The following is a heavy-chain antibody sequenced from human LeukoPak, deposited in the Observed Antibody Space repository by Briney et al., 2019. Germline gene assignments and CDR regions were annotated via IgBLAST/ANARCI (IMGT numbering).Heavy chain of an antibody. J-gene: IGHJ4*02. Sequence: GGSLRLSCAASGFTFSSYAMSWVRQAPGKGLEWVSAISGRGGSTYYADSVKGRFTISRDNSKNTLYLQMNSLRAEDTAVYYCAKTVNYYDSSGYYYPYYFDYWGQGTLVTVSS. D-gene: IGHD3-22*01. CDR1: GFTFSSYA. CDR3: AKTVNYYDSSGYYYPYYFDY. CDR2: ISGRGGST. V-gene: IGHV3-23*01.